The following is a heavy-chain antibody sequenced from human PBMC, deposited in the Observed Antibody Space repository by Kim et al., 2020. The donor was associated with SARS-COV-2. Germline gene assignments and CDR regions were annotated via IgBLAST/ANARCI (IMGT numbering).Heavy chain of an antibody. CDR2: ISGSGGST. D-gene: IGHD3-9*01. CDR3: AKETGSRYDILTGLGVRGALDY. V-gene: IGHV3-23*01. Sequence: GGSLRLSCAASGFTFSSYAMSWVRQAPGKGLEWVSAISGSGGSTYYADSVKGRFTISRDNSKNTLYLQMNSLRAEDTAVYYCAKETGSRYDILTGLGVRGALDYWGQGTLVTVSS. J-gene: IGHJ4*02. CDR1: GFTFSSYA.